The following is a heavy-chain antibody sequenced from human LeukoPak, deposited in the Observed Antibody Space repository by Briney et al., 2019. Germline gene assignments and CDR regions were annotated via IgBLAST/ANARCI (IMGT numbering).Heavy chain of an antibody. Sequence: PSETLCLTCTVSGGSISSGSYYWSWIRQPAGKGLEWIGRIYTSGSTNYNPSLKSRVTISVDTSKNQFSLKLSSVTAADTAVYYCATLGYYYMDVWGKGTTVTVSS. CDR2: IYTSGST. CDR3: ATLGYYYMDV. J-gene: IGHJ6*03. CDR1: GGSISSGSYY. V-gene: IGHV4-61*02.